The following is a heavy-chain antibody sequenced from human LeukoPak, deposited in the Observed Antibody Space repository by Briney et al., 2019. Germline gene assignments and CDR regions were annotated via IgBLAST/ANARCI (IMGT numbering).Heavy chain of an antibody. J-gene: IGHJ6*03. D-gene: IGHD1-26*01. CDR2: ISYAGST. V-gene: IGHV4-39*07. CDR3: ARIGGSFYYYYYMDV. Sequence: SETLSLTCTVSGGSIRSTSYYWGWIRQPLGKGLEWIGSISYAGSTYYNPSLKSRVTMSVDTSKNQFSLKLNSVTAADTAVYYCARIGGSFYYYYYMDVWGKGTTVTVSS. CDR1: GGSIRSTSYY.